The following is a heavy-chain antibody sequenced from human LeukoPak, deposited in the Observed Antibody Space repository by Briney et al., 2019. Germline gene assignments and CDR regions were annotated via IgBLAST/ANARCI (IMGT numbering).Heavy chain of an antibody. V-gene: IGHV1-24*01. J-gene: IGHJ4*02. CDR1: GHTLTELS. CDR3: ATDLYGSGSYYTSY. CDR2: FDPEDGET. D-gene: IGHD3-10*01. Sequence: ASVKVSCKVSGHTLTELSMHWVRQAPGKGLEWMRGFDPEDGETIYAQKFQGRVTMTEDTSTDTAYMELSSLRSEDTAVYYCATDLYGSGSYYTSYWGQGTLVTVSS.